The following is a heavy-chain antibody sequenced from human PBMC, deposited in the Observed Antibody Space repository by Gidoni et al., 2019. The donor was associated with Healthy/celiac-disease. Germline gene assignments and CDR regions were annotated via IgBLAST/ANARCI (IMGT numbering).Heavy chain of an antibody. CDR3: ARDPSGWTPAMAFDI. CDR2: ISAYNGNT. J-gene: IGHJ3*02. CDR1: GYTFTSYG. Sequence: QVQLVQSGAEVKKPGASVKVSCKASGYTFTSYGIRWVRQAPGHGLEWMGWISAYNGNTNYAQKLQGRVTMTTDTSTSTAYMELRSLRSDDTAVYYCARDPSGWTPAMAFDIWGQGTMVTVSS. V-gene: IGHV1-18*01. D-gene: IGHD6-19*01.